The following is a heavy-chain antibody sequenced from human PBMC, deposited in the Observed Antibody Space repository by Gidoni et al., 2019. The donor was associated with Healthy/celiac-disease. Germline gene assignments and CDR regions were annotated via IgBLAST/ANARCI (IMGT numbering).Heavy chain of an antibody. J-gene: IGHJ3*02. V-gene: IGHV1-69*06. CDR1: GGTFSRYA. CDR2: IIPIFGTA. D-gene: IGHD3-3*01. Sequence: QVQLVQSGAEVKKPGSSVKVSCKASGGTFSRYAISWVRQAPGQGLEWMGGIIPIFGTANYAQKFQGRVTITADKATSTAYMELSSLRSEDTAVYYCARGNITIFGVVMGYDAFDIWGQGTMVTVSS. CDR3: ARGNITIFGVVMGYDAFDI.